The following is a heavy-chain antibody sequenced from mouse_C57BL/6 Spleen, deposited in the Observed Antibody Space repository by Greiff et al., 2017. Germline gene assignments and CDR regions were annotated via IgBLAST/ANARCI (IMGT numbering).Heavy chain of an antibody. CDR3: ARGDGSSDNWYVDV. D-gene: IGHD1-1*01. J-gene: IGHJ1*03. CDR1: GYTFTDYY. V-gene: IGHV1-26*01. Sequence: VQLQQSGPELVKPGASVKISCKASGYTFTDYYMNWVKQSHGKSLEWIGDINPNNGGTSYNQKFKGKATLTVDKSSSTAYMELRSLTSEDSAVYYCARGDGSSDNWYVDVWGTGTTVTVSS. CDR2: INPNNGGT.